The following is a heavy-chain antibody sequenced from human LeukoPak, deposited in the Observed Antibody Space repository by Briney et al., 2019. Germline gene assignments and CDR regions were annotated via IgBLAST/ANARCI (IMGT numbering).Heavy chain of an antibody. CDR2: ISYDGSNK. CDR3: AKDGGSSPLLGRMDV. D-gene: IGHD6-13*01. CDR1: GFTFSSYG. V-gene: IGHV3-30*18. J-gene: IGHJ6*02. Sequence: GGSLRLSCAASGFTFSSYGMHWVRQAPGKGLEWVAVISYDGSNKYYADSVKGRFTISRDNSENTLYLQMNSLRAEDTAVYYCAKDGGSSPLLGRMDVWGQGTTVTVSS.